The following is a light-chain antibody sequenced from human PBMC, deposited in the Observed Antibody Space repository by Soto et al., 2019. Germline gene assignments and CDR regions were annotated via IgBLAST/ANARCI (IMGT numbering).Light chain of an antibody. CDR1: GSDVGVYNY. V-gene: IGLV2-14*01. J-gene: IGLJ3*02. Sequence: QSALTQPASVSGSPGQSITISCTGTGSDVGVYNYVSWYQQNPGKAPKLMIYEVTNRPSGVSNRFSGSKSGNTASLTISGLQAEDEADYYCSSYTISSTPWVFGGGTKLTVL. CDR3: SSYTISSTPWV. CDR2: EVT.